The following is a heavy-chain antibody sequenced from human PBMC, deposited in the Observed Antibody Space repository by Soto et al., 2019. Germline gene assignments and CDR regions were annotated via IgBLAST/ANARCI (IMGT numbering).Heavy chain of an antibody. Sequence: QITLKESGPTLVKPTQPLTLTCTFSGFSLSTSGVGVGWIRQPPGKALEWLSLIYWDDDKRYSPSLKSRLNITKDTSKNQVVLTMTNMDPVDTATYYCAPLYSSSWVFDYWGQGTLVTVSS. CDR3: APLYSSSWVFDY. CDR1: GFSLSTSGVG. CDR2: IYWDDDK. J-gene: IGHJ4*02. D-gene: IGHD6-13*01. V-gene: IGHV2-5*02.